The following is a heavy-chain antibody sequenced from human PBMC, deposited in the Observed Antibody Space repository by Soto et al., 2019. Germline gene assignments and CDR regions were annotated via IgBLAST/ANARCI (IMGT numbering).Heavy chain of an antibody. V-gene: IGHV4-39*01. D-gene: IGHD1-1*01. J-gene: IGHJ4*02. CDR2: IYYSVST. Sequence: SETLSLTCTVSGDSVSSSNYYWGWIRQPPGKGLEWIGNIYYSVSTYYNPSLKGRVTISVDTSKNQFSLKLNSVTAADTAVYYCTRGGLEPFDFWGQGALVTVSS. CDR1: GDSVSSSNYY. CDR3: TRGGLEPFDF.